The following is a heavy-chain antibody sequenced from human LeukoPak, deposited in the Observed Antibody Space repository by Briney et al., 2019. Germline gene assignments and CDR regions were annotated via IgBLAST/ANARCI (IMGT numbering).Heavy chain of an antibody. V-gene: IGHV3-64*04. D-gene: IGHD3-10*01. Sequence: GGSLRLSCSASGFTFNRFYLHWVRQAPGKGLEFVSHISSNGATTYYADSVKGRFTISRDNSKNTLYLQMNSLRAEDTAVYYCAPRLVGSGSYSRLNYWGQGTLVTVSS. CDR3: APRLVGSGSYSRLNY. CDR1: GFTFNRFY. J-gene: IGHJ4*02. CDR2: ISSNGATT.